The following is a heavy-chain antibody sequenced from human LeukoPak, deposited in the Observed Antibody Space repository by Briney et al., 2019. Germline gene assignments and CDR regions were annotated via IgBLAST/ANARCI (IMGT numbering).Heavy chain of an antibody. CDR1: GFTFSGYW. Sequence: GGSLRLSCAASGFTFSGYWMTWVRQAPGKGLEWVSAISGSGGSTYYADSVKGRFTISRDNSKNTLYLQMNSLRAEDTAVYYCAKVPSGDTAMGIIDYWGQGTLVTVSS. CDR2: ISGSGGST. J-gene: IGHJ4*02. D-gene: IGHD5-18*01. V-gene: IGHV3-23*01. CDR3: AKVPSGDTAMGIIDY.